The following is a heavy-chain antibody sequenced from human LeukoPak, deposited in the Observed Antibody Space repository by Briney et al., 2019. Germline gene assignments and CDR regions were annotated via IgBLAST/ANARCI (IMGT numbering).Heavy chain of an antibody. D-gene: IGHD6-13*01. CDR2: ISYDGSNK. Sequence: GGSLRLSCAASGFTFSNYVMHWVRQAPGKGLEWVAVISYDGSNKYYADSVKGRFTISRDNSKNTLYLQMNSLRAEDTAVYYCARDLLVGIAAAGTGGFDYWGQGTLVTVSS. J-gene: IGHJ4*02. V-gene: IGHV3-30*19. CDR3: ARDLLVGIAAAGTGGFDY. CDR1: GFTFSNYV.